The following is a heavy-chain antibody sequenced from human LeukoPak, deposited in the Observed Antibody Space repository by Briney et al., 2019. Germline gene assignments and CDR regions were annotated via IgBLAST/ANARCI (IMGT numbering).Heavy chain of an antibody. Sequence: SETLSLTCTVSGDSITSYYWTWIRQPPGKGLEWIGSIYYTGSSNYNPSLESRVTMSIDTSNNQFSLKLKSVTSADTAVYYCARMVGQLIEYYFDYWGRGTLVTVSS. CDR3: ARMVGQLIEYYFDY. D-gene: IGHD1/OR15-1a*01. CDR2: IYYTGSS. CDR1: GDSITSYY. J-gene: IGHJ4*02. V-gene: IGHV4-59*01.